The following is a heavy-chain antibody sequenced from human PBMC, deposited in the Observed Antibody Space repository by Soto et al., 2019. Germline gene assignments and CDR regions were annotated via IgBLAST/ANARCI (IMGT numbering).Heavy chain of an antibody. V-gene: IGHV5-51*01. CDR1: GYNFAGYW. Sequence: RGESLKISCKGSGYNFAGYWIAWVRQMPGKGLELMGIIYPSDSDTRYRPSFQGQVTISADKSISSAYLQWSSLRASDTAMYYCARGGVSTSTFDYWGQGTPVTVSS. CDR2: IYPSDSDT. D-gene: IGHD3-3*01. CDR3: ARGGVSTSTFDY. J-gene: IGHJ4*02.